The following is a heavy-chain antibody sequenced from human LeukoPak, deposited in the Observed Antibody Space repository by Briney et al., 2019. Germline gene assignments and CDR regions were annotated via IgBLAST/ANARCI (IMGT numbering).Heavy chain of an antibody. D-gene: IGHD2-21*01. CDR2: IGTAGDT. CDR1: GFTFSSYD. Sequence: GGSLRLSCAASGFTFSSYDMHWVRQATGKGLEWVSAIGTAGDTYYPGSVKGRFTIFRENAKNSLYLQMNSLRAGDTAVYYCARANLLLGYYGMDVWGQGTTVTVSS. J-gene: IGHJ6*02. CDR3: ARANLLLGYYGMDV. V-gene: IGHV3-13*01.